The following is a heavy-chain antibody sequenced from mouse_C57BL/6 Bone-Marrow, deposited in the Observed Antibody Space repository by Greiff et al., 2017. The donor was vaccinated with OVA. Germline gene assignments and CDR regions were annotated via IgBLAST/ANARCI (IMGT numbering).Heavy chain of an antibody. Sequence: VQRVESGAELARPGASVKLSCKASGYTFTSYGISWVKQRTGQGLEWIGEIYPRSGNTYYNEKFKGKATLTADKSSSTAYMELRSLTSEDSAVYFCARGRWIFDYWGRGTTLTVSS. CDR3: ARGRWIFDY. CDR1: GYTFTSYG. J-gene: IGHJ2*01. CDR2: IYPRSGNT. V-gene: IGHV1-81*01. D-gene: IGHD1-1*02.